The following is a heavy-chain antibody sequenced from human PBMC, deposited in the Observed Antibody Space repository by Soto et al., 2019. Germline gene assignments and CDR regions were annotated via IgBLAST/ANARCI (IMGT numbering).Heavy chain of an antibody. V-gene: IGHV5-51*01. CDR3: ASGLGYCANGVCYTARFDP. CDR1: GYSFTSYW. D-gene: IGHD2-8*01. J-gene: IGHJ5*02. CDR2: VYPIDSST. Sequence: GESLKISCQGSGYSFTSYWIGWVRQMPGKGLEWMGVVYPIDSSTIYSPSFQGQVTISADKSISTAYLQWSSLKASDTAIYYCASGLGYCANGVCYTARFDPWGRGTLVTVSS.